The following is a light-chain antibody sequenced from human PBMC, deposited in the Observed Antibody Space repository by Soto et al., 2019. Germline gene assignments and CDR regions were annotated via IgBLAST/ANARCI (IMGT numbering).Light chain of an antibody. CDR2: GDN. CDR1: SSNIGMKP. CDR3: AVWDTTVNGQWL. J-gene: IGLJ3*02. V-gene: IGLV1-44*01. Sequence: QAVVTQPPSTSGTPGQRVTISCSGSSSNIGMKPVSWYQHIPGSAPKLLIYGDNQRPSGVPDRFSGSKSGTSASLAISGLQSDDDADYYCAVWDTTVNGQWLFGGGTKLTVL.